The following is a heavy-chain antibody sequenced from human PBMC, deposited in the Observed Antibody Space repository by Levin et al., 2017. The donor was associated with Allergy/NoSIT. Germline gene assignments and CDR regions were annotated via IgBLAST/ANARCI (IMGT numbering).Heavy chain of an antibody. CDR1: GGSISSYY. V-gene: IGHV4-4*07. CDR3: ARDRGYCSGGSCYYYYGMDV. J-gene: IGHJ6*02. D-gene: IGHD2-15*01. CDR2: IYTSGST. Sequence: SQTLSLTCTVSGGSISSYYWSWIRQPAGKGLEWIGRIYTSGSTNYNPSLKSRVTMSVDTSKNQFSLKLSSVTAADTAVYYCARDRGYCSGGSCYYYYGMDVWGQGTTVTVSS.